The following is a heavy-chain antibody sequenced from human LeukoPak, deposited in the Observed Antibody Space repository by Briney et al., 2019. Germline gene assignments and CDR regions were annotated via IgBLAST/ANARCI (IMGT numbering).Heavy chain of an antibody. CDR3: ARVKRVSEVWFDP. V-gene: IGHV1-8*01. CDR1: GYTLSDYD. CDR2: INPNSLIP. D-gene: IGHD6-25*01. Sequence: ASVKVSCKASGYTLSDYDINWVRQATGQGLEYMGWINPNSLIPGYAQKFQGRVTLTMDTSINTAYMELSGLTSDDTAVYYCARVKRVSEVWFDPWGQGTLVTVSS. J-gene: IGHJ5*02.